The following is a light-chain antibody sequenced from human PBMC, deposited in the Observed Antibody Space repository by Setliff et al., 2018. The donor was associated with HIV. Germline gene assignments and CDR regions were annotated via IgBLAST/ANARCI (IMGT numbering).Light chain of an antibody. V-gene: IGLV2-11*01. CDR3: CSYAGSHTWI. CDR1: SSDVGGYNY. CDR2: DVS. Sequence: QSALTQPRSVSGSPGQSVTISCTGTSSDVGGYNYVSWYQQHPGKAPKFMIYDVSKRPSGVPDRFSGSKSGNTASLTISGLQAEDEADYYCCSYAGSHTWIFGGGTKVTVL. J-gene: IGLJ2*01.